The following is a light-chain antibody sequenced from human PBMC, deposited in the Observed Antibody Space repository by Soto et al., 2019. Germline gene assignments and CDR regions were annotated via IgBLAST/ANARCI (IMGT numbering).Light chain of an antibody. CDR3: QQDSSWPLT. CDR1: QDIRSS. V-gene: IGKV3-15*01. J-gene: IGKJ4*01. CDR2: GAS. Sequence: PGESVTLSCRASQDIRSSLAWYQQKPGQAPRLLIYGASIGSTGVPATFSGSGSGTEFTLSISSLQSEHLGVYYCQQDSSWPLTFGGGTKVDIK.